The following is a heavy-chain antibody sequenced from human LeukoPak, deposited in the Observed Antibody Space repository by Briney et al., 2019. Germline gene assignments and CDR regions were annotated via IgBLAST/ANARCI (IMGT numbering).Heavy chain of an antibody. Sequence: GSSVKVSCKASGGTFSSYAISWVRQAPGQGLEWMGGIIPIFGTANYAQKFQGRVTITTDESTSTAYMELSSLRSEDTAVYYCARDLGQFGSGSYYLDYWGQGTLVTVSS. J-gene: IGHJ4*02. D-gene: IGHD3-10*01. V-gene: IGHV1-69*05. CDR2: IIPIFGTA. CDR1: GGTFSSYA. CDR3: ARDLGQFGSGSYYLDY.